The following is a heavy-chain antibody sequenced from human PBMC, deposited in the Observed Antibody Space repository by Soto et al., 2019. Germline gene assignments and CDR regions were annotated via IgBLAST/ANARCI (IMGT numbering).Heavy chain of an antibody. Sequence: EVQLVESGGGLVQPGGSLRLSCAASGFTFSSYWMSWVRQAPGKGLEWVANIKQDGSEKYYVDSVNGRFTISRDNAKNSRYLQMNSRRAEDTAVYYCARSAYGDPRGRDYWGQGTLVTVSS. V-gene: IGHV3-7*01. D-gene: IGHD4-17*01. CDR2: IKQDGSEK. CDR3: ARSAYGDPRGRDY. J-gene: IGHJ4*02. CDR1: GFTFSSYW.